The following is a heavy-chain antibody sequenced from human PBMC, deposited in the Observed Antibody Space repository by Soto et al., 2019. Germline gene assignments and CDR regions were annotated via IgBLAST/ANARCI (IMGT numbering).Heavy chain of an antibody. Sequence: EVQMLESGGGLVQPGGSLRLSCAASGFPFSNYAMTWVRQAPGKGLEWVSGISGNTGHAYYADSVKDRFTISRDNSKNTLYLQMDSLRAEDTAVYYCAKVPSQYIWGSYLQYYDYWGQGTLVTVSS. J-gene: IGHJ4*02. D-gene: IGHD3-16*02. V-gene: IGHV3-23*01. CDR2: ISGNTGHA. CDR1: GFPFSNYA. CDR3: AKVPSQYIWGSYLQYYDY.